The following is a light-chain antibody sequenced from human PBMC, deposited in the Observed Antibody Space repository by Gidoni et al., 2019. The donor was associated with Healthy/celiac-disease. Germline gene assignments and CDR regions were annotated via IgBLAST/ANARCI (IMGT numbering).Light chain of an antibody. CDR1: QSVSSY. CDR2: DAS. CDR3: QQRSNWHPLX. Sequence: EIVLTQSPATLSLSPGERATLSCRASQSVSSYLAWYQQKPGQAPRLLIYDASNRATGIPARFSGSGSGTDFTLTISSLEPEDFAVYYCQQRSNWHPLXFXGGTKVEIK. J-gene: IGKJ4*01. V-gene: IGKV3-11*01.